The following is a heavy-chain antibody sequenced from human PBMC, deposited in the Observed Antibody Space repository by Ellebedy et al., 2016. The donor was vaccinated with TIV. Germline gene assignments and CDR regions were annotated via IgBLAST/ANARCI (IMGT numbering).Heavy chain of an antibody. Sequence: MPSETLSLTCTVSGGSISSYYWTWIRQPPGKGLEWIGYIYYSGSTNYNPSPKSRVTISIDTSKNQFSLELRSVTAADTAVYYCAKDGASFGPWGQGTLVAVSS. J-gene: IGHJ5*02. CDR3: AKDGASFGP. V-gene: IGHV4-59*01. CDR1: GGSISSYY. CDR2: IYYSGST.